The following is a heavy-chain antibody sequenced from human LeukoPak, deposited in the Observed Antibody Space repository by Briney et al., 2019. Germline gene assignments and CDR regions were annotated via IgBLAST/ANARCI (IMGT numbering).Heavy chain of an antibody. J-gene: IGHJ4*02. V-gene: IGHV1-2*02. CDR1: EYTFTGYY. CDR3: ARGFGSRGIDY. CDR2: INPNSGAT. Sequence: GASVKASCKTSEYTFTGYYMHWVRLAPGQGLEWMGWINPNSGATDYAQKFQDRVTMTRDTSINTAYMELSILRSDDTAVYYCARGFGSRGIDYWGQGTLVTVSS. D-gene: IGHD2-2*01.